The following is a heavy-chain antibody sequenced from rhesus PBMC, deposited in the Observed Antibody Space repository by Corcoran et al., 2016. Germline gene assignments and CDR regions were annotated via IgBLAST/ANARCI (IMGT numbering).Heavy chain of an antibody. CDR2: INGSSGKT. D-gene: IGHD3-40*01. Sequence: QVQLQESGPGLVKPSATLSLTCTVSGASISSNWWSWIRQPPGKGLEWIGEINGSSGKTNHNPSLKSRVTISKDASKNQFSLRLSSVTAADTAMYYCARPSTIRGKNWGQGVLVTVSS. V-gene: IGHV4-80*01. J-gene: IGHJ4*01. CDR1: GASISSNW. CDR3: ARPSTIRGKN.